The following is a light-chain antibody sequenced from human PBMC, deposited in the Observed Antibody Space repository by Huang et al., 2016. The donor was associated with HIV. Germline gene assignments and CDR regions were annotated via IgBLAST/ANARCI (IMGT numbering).Light chain of an antibody. Sequence: DRVMTQSPATLSVSPGERATLSCRASQSVSTNLAWYQQKPGQAPRILIYGASTRATGIPDRFSGSGSGTEFTLTIRSLQSEDSAVYDCQQYNNWPPYTFGQGTKLEIK. CDR1: QSVSTN. CDR2: GAS. J-gene: IGKJ2*01. CDR3: QQYNNWPPYT. V-gene: IGKV3-15*01.